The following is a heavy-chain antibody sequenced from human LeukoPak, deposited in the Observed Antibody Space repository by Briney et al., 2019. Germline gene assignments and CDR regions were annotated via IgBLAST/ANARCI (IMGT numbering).Heavy chain of an antibody. V-gene: IGHV4-39*07. J-gene: IGHJ4*02. Sequence: SETLSLTCTVSGGSISSSSYYWGWIRQPPGKGLEWIGSIYYSGSTNYNPSLKSRVTISVDTSKNQFSLKLSSVTAADTAVYYCARGRKYSGSYRLDYWGQGTLVTVSS. CDR2: IYYSGST. CDR1: GGSISSSSYY. D-gene: IGHD1-26*01. CDR3: ARGRKYSGSYRLDY.